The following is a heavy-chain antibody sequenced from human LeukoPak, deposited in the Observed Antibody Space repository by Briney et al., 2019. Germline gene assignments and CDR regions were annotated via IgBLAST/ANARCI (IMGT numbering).Heavy chain of an antibody. J-gene: IGHJ4*02. V-gene: IGHV1-2*06. CDR3: ARDGAGREFDY. Sequence: ASVKVSCKASGYTFTSYGISWVRQAPGQGLEWMGRINPNSGGTNYAQRFQGRVTMTRDTSISTAYMELSRLRSDDTAVYYCARDGAGREFDYWGQGTLVTVSS. CDR1: GYTFTSYG. D-gene: IGHD3-10*01. CDR2: INPNSGGT.